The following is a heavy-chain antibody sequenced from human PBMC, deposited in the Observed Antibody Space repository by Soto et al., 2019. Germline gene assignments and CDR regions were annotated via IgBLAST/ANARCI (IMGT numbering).Heavy chain of an antibody. CDR3: ARDGGLGGGRGNARGEY. V-gene: IGHV4-59*01. J-gene: IGHJ4*02. CDR1: GGSISSYY. D-gene: IGHD3-10*01. Sequence: QVQLQESGPGLVKPSETLSLTCTVSGGSISSYYWSWIRQPPGKGLEWIGYIYYSGSTNYNPSLKSRVTISVDTSKNQSSLKLSSVTAADTAVYYCARDGGLGGGRGNARGEYWGQGTLVTVSS. CDR2: IYYSGST.